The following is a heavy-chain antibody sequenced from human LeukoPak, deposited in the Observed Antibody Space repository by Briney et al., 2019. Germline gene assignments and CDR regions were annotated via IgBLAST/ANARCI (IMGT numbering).Heavy chain of an antibody. CDR3: ARGGDGYNSRFDY. CDR1: GFTFSSYG. J-gene: IGHJ4*02. Sequence: GGSLRLSCAASGFTFSSYGMHWVRQAPGKGLEWVAVIWYDGSNKYYADSVKGRFTISRDNSKNTLYLQMNSLRAEDTAVYYCARGGDGYNSRFDYWGQGTLVTVSS. D-gene: IGHD5-24*01. V-gene: IGHV3-33*01. CDR2: IWYDGSNK.